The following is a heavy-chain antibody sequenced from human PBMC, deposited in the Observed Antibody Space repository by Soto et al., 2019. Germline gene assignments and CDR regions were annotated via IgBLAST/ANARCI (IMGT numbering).Heavy chain of an antibody. J-gene: IGHJ6*02. V-gene: IGHV1-2*04. CDR1: GYTFTGYY. Sequence: GASVKVSCKASGYTFTGYYMHWVRQAPGQGLEWMGWINPNSGGTNYAQKFQGWVTMTRDTSTSTAYMELSRLRSDDTAVYYCARARAYYYYGMDVWGQGTTVTVSS. CDR3: ARARAYYYYGMDV. CDR2: INPNSGGT.